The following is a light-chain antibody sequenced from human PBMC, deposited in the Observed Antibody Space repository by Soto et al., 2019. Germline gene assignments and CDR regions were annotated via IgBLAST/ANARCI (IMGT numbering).Light chain of an antibody. CDR3: SSYTSSSTLV. J-gene: IGLJ2*01. CDR2: DVS. Sequence: QSALTQSASVSGSPGQSVTISCTGTSSDVGGYNYVSWYQPHPGKAPKLLIYDVSNRPSGVSNRFSGSKSGNTDSLTISGLQAEDEADYYCSSYTSSSTLVFGGGTKLTVL. V-gene: IGLV2-14*01. CDR1: SSDVGGYNY.